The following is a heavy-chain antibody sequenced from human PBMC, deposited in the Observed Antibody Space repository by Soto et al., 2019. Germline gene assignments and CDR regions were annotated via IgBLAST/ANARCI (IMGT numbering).Heavy chain of an antibody. CDR2: IYYSGST. CDR3: ARVYGGGSDFDY. V-gene: IGHV4-31*03. D-gene: IGHD3-10*01. Sequence: SLSLTCTVSGGSISSRGYYWSWILQHPGKGLEWIGYIYYSGSTYYNPSLKSRVTISVDTSKNQFSLKLSSVTAADTAVYYCARVYGGGSDFDYWGQGTLVSVSS. J-gene: IGHJ4*02. CDR1: GGSISSRGYY.